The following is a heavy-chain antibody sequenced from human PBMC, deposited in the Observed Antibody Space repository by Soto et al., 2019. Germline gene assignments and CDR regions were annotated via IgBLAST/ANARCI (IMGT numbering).Heavy chain of an antibody. V-gene: IGHV5-51*03. CDR1: GYSFTSYW. D-gene: IGHD2-15*01. CDR3: ASRGQYCSGGSCYRDTERGDAFDI. CDR2: IYPGDSDT. Sequence: EVQLVQSGAEVKKPGESLQISCKGSGYSFTSYWIGWVRQMPGKGLEWMGIIYPGDSDTRYSPSFQGQVTISADKSISTAYLQWSSLKASDTAMYYCASRGQYCSGGSCYRDTERGDAFDIWGQGTMVTVSS. J-gene: IGHJ3*02.